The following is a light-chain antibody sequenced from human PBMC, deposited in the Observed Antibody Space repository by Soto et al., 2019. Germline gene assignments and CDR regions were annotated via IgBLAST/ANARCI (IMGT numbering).Light chain of an antibody. CDR3: QQLNSYPLT. Sequence: DIQLTQSPSFLSASVGDRVTITCRATQGISSYLAWYQQKPGKAPNLLIYAASSLQSGVPSRFSGSGSGTEFTLTISSLQPEDFATYYCQQLNSYPLTFGQETRLRL. CDR2: AAS. V-gene: IGKV1-9*01. CDR1: QGISSY. J-gene: IGKJ5*01.